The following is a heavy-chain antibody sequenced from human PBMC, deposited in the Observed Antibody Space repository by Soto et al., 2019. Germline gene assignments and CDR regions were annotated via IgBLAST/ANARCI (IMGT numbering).Heavy chain of an antibody. J-gene: IGHJ5*02. V-gene: IGHV3-23*01. Sequence: PGGSLRLSCAASGFTFSSYAMILVRQAPGKGLEWVSAINSRGGSTYYADSVKGRFTISRDSSKNTLYLQMNSLRAEDTAVYYCAKVRAPLMITFGGVIEHWGQGTLVTVSS. D-gene: IGHD3-16*01. CDR3: AKVRAPLMITFGGVIEH. CDR2: INSRGGST. CDR1: GFTFSSYA.